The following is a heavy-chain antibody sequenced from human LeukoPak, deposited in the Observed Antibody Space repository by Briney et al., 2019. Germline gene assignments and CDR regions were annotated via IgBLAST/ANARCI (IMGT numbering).Heavy chain of an antibody. CDR1: GYTFTSYY. Sequence: ASVKVSCKASGYTFTSYYMHWGRQAPGQGLEWMGIINPSGGSTSYAQKFQGRVTMTRDTSTSTVYMELSSLRSEDTAVYYCAREDYGDSIYYGMDVWGQGTTVTVSS. CDR3: AREDYGDSIYYGMDV. D-gene: IGHD4-17*01. CDR2: INPSGGST. J-gene: IGHJ6*02. V-gene: IGHV1-46*01.